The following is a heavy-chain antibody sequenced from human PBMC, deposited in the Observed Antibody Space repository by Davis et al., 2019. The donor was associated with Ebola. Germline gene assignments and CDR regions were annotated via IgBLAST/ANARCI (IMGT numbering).Heavy chain of an antibody. CDR3: AKDIFRRVGGMAFDI. J-gene: IGHJ3*02. D-gene: IGHD2-15*01. CDR2: INWNSGSI. V-gene: IGHV3-9*01. CDR1: GFTFDDYA. Sequence: PGGSLRLSCAASGFTFDDYAMHWVRQAPGKGLEWVSGINWNSGSIGYADSVKGRFTISRDNAKNSLYLQMNSLRAEDTALYYCAKDIFRRVGGMAFDIWGQGTMVTVSS.